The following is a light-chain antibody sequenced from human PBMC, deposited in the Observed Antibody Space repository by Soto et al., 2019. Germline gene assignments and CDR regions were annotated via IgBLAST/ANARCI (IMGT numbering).Light chain of an antibody. V-gene: IGKV1-5*03. CDR1: QSISSW. J-gene: IGKJ4*01. CDR2: KAS. CDR3: QQYESYPMT. Sequence: DSQMTQYPSTLSASIGDRVTITCRAGQSISSWLAWYQQKPGKAPKLLISKASTLQSGVPPRFSGSGSGTEFALTISSLQPDDFATYYCQQYESYPMTFGGGTKMEIK.